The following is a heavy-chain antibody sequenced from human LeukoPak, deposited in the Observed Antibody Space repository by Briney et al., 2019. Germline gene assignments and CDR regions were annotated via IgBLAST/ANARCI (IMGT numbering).Heavy chain of an antibody. V-gene: IGHV3-21*01. CDR1: GFTFSSYT. D-gene: IGHD6-13*01. CDR3: ARAHTSSFLGSGFDI. J-gene: IGHJ3*02. Sequence: GGSLRLSCAASGFTFSSYTMNWVRQAPGKGLEWVSSISSSSSYIYYADLLKGRVTISRDNAKNSLYLQMNSLRAEDTAVYYCARAHTSSFLGSGFDIWGQGTMVTVSS. CDR2: ISSSSSYI.